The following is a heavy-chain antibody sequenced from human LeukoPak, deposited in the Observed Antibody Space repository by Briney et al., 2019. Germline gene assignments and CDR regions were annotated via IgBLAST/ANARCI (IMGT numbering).Heavy chain of an antibody. CDR1: GDSVSSNSAT. CDR3: ARWFRDSFDY. V-gene: IGHV6-1*01. D-gene: IGHD3-10*01. Sequence: SQTLSLTFAVSGDSVSSNSATWNWIRQSPSRGLEWLGRTYYRSKLYKYYAVSVKGRITINPDTSKNQFSLQLNSVTPEDTAVYYCARWFRDSFDYWGQGTLVTVSS. J-gene: IGHJ4*02. CDR2: TYYRSKLYK.